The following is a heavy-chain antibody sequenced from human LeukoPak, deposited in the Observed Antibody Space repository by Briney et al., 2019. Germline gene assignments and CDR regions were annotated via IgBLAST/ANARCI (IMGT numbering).Heavy chain of an antibody. D-gene: IGHD3-10*01. V-gene: IGHV4-4*07. Sequence: PSETLSLTCTVSGGSINNYYWSWIRQPAGKGLEWIGRIYSSGSTNYNPSLKSRVTMSVDTSKNQFSLKLSSVTAADTAVYYCARHGRGNYYGSGDGFWGQGTMVTVSS. CDR2: IYSSGST. J-gene: IGHJ3*01. CDR1: GGSINNYY. CDR3: ARHGRGNYYGSGDGF.